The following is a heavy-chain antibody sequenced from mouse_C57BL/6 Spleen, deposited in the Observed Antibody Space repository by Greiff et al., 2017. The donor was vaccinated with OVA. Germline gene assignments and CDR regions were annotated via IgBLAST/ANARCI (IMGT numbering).Heavy chain of an antibody. V-gene: IGHV5-4*01. CDR3: ARDDY. J-gene: IGHJ2*01. CDR1: GFTFSSYA. CDR2: ISDGGSYT. Sequence: VQRVESGGGLVKPGGSLKLSCAASGFTFSSYAMSWVRQTPEKRLEWVATISDGGSYTYYPDNVKGRFTISRDNAKNNLYLQMSHLKSEDTAMYYCARDDYWGQGTTLTVSS.